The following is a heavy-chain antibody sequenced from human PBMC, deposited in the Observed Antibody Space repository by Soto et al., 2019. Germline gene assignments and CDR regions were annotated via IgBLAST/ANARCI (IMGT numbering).Heavy chain of an antibody. CDR3: AKAGMYNWNYWSHDAFDI. J-gene: IGHJ3*02. V-gene: IGHV3-30*18. CDR1: GFTFSSYG. D-gene: IGHD1-7*01. CDR2: ISYDGSNK. Sequence: GGSLRLSCAASGFTFSSYGMHWVRQAPGKGLEWVAVISYDGSNKYYADSVKGRFTISRDNSKNTLYLQMNSLRAEDTAVYYCAKAGMYNWNYWSHDAFDIWGQGTMVTVSS.